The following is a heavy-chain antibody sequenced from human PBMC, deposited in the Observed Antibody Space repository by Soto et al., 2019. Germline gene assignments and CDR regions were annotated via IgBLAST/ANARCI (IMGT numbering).Heavy chain of an antibody. CDR1: GGTFSSYA. D-gene: IGHD5-12*01. CDR2: IIPIFGTA. J-gene: IGHJ4*01. Sequence: QVQLVQSGAEVKKPGSSVKVSCKASGGTFSSYAISWVRQAPGQGLEWMGGIIPIFGTANYAQKFQGRVTITADESTSTDYMELSSLRSEDTAVYYCASLAYSGYDGSLNLGYFDYWGHGTLVTVSS. V-gene: IGHV1-69*01. CDR3: ASLAYSGYDGSLNLGYFDY.